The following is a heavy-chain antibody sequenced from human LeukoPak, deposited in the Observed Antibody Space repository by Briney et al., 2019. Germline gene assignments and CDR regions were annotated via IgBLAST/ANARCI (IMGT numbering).Heavy chain of an antibody. CDR1: GGTFSSYA. J-gene: IGHJ4*02. CDR3: ARSRVATISFDY. Sequence: GASVKVSCKASGGTFSSYAISWVRQAPGQGLEWMGGIIPIFGTANYAQKFQGRVTITADESTSTAYMELSSLRSEDTAVYYCARSRVATISFDYWGQGTLVTVSS. D-gene: IGHD5-24*01. CDR2: IIPIFGTA. V-gene: IGHV1-69*13.